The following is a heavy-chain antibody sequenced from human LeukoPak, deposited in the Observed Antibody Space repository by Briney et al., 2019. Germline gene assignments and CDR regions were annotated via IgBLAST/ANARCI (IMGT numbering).Heavy chain of an antibody. CDR2: INHSGST. Sequence: SETLSLTCAVYGGSFSGCYWSRIRQPPGKGLEWIGEINHSGSTNYNPSLKSRVTISVDTSKNQFSLKLSSVTAADTAVYYCARGRQTPTYNWFDPRGQGTLVTVSS. CDR1: GGSFSGCY. J-gene: IGHJ5*02. CDR3: ARGRQTPTYNWFDP. V-gene: IGHV4-34*01.